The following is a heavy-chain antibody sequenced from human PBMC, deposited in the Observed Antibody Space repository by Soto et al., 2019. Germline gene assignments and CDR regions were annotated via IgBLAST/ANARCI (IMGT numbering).Heavy chain of an antibody. CDR1: GFTFSSYS. D-gene: IGHD3-16*01. CDR3: ARDVLHLPAYDYIWGINDAFDI. J-gene: IGHJ3*02. Sequence: EVQLVESGGGLVQPGGSLRLSCAASGFTFSSYSMNWVRQAPGKGLEWVSYISSSSSTIYYADSVKGRFTISRDNAKNSLYLQMNSLRAEDTAVYYCARDVLHLPAYDYIWGINDAFDIWGQGTMVTVSS. CDR2: ISSSSSTI. V-gene: IGHV3-48*01.